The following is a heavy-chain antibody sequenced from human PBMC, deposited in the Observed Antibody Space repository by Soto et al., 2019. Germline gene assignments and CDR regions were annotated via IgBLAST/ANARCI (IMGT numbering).Heavy chain of an antibody. D-gene: IGHD3-10*01. CDR1: GYTFTSYA. J-gene: IGHJ4*02. V-gene: IGHV1-3*01. CDR2: INGNNANT. Sequence: ASVKVSCKASGYTFTSYAMHWVRQAPGQRLEWMGWINGNNANTKYSQKFQVRVTFTRDTSSSTAYMELSSLRSEDTAVYYCGRESYYFGSGSTYFDSWGQGTLVTVSS. CDR3: GRESYYFGSGSTYFDS.